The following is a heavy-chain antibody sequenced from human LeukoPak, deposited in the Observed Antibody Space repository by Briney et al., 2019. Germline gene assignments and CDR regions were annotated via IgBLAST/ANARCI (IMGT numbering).Heavy chain of an antibody. CDR3: AHTKLLSPFDS. Sequence: SGPTLVNPKQTLTLTCSFSGFSLSTSGVGVAWIRQPPREALEWLALIYWDDSKRFSPSLKNRLTITKDTAKIHVVLTLTNVDPVDTATYYCAHTKLLSPFDSWGQGALVTVSS. V-gene: IGHV2-5*02. CDR1: GFSLSTSGVG. J-gene: IGHJ4*02. D-gene: IGHD4-23*01. CDR2: IYWDDSK.